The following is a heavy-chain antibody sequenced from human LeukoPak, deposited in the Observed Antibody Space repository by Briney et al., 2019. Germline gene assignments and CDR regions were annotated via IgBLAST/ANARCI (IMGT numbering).Heavy chain of an antibody. J-gene: IGHJ3*02. Sequence: ASVKVSCKASGYTFTSYYMHWVRQAPGQGLEWMGIINPSGGSTSYAQKFQGRVTMTTDTSTSTAYMELRSLSPDDTAVYYCARSLRNAFDIWGQGTMVTVSS. D-gene: IGHD3-3*01. V-gene: IGHV1-46*01. CDR1: GYTFTSYY. CDR3: ARSLRNAFDI. CDR2: INPSGGST.